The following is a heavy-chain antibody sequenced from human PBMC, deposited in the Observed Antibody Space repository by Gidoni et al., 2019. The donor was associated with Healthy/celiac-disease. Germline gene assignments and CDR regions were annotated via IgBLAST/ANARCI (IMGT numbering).Heavy chain of an antibody. Sequence: QVQLLQPGAEVKKPGASVTVSCTASGYTFTSYDSNRLRQPTGQGLEWTGWMNPNSVNTGYAQKFQGRVTMNRNTSISTAYMELSSLRSEDTAVYYCARSYDILTGYYPEYYYYGMDVWGQGTTVTVSS. CDR1: GYTFTSYD. D-gene: IGHD3-9*01. V-gene: IGHV1-8*01. CDR2: MNPNSVNT. CDR3: ARSYDILTGYYPEYYYYGMDV. J-gene: IGHJ6*02.